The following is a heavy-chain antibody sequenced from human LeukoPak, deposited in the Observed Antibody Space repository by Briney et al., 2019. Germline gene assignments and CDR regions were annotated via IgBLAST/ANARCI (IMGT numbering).Heavy chain of an antibody. V-gene: IGHV3-30*18. CDR2: ISYDGSNK. D-gene: IGHD6-13*01. J-gene: IGHJ3*02. Sequence: PGGSLRLSCAASGFTFSSYGMHWVRQAPGKGLEWVAVISYDGSNKYYADSVKGRFTISRGNSKNTLYLQMNSLRAEDTAVYYCAKDRQQLVFDAFDIWGQGTMVTVSS. CDR1: GFTFSSYG. CDR3: AKDRQQLVFDAFDI.